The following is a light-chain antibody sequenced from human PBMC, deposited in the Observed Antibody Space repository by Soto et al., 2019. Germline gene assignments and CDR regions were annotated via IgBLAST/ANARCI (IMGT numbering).Light chain of an antibody. CDR1: QSISSW. CDR3: KQYYSSCT. V-gene: IGKV1-5*03. CDR2: KAS. J-gene: IGKJ1*01. Sequence: DIQMTQSPSTLSASVGDRVTITCRASQSISSWLAWYQQKPGKAPKLLIYKASSLESGVPSRFSGSGSGTEFTLTISSLQPDDFATYYCKQYYSSCTFGQGTKVEIK.